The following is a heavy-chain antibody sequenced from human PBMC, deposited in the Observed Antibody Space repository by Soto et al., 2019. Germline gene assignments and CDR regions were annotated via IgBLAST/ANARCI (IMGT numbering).Heavy chain of an antibody. CDR2: IGGSGTGFNT. V-gene: IGHV3-23*01. CDR3: ARVAPYCCTTSCYSDS. D-gene: IGHD2-2*01. Sequence: EVQLLESGGGLVRPGGSLRLSCAASGFTFSSYPMKWVRQGPGKGLAWVSTIGGSGTGFNTDYADSVKGRFVISRDNSKITVYLQINSLRAEDTALYYCARVAPYCCTTSCYSDSWGQGTLVAVSS. J-gene: IGHJ4*02. CDR1: GFTFSSYP.